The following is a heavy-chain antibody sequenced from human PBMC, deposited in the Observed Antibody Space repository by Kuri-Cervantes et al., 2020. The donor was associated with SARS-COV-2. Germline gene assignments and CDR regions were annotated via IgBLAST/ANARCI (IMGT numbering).Heavy chain of an antibody. Sequence: GESLKISCAASGFTFSSYGMHWVRQAPGKGLEWVSAISGSGGSTYYADSVKGRFTISRDNSKNTLYLQMNSLRAEDTAVYYCAKGGAADNHYYYYYGMDVWGQGTTVTVSS. V-gene: IGHV3-23*01. J-gene: IGHJ6*02. CDR3: AKGGAADNHYYYYYGMDV. D-gene: IGHD3-16*01. CDR2: ISGSGGST. CDR1: GFTFSSYG.